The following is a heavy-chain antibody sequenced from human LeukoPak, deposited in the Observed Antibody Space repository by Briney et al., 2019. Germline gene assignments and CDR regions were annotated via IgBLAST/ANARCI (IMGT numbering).Heavy chain of an antibody. CDR2: INPDSGGT. V-gene: IGHV1-2*02. CDR3: ARDRAAADFDY. CDR1: GYTFTDYY. J-gene: IGHJ4*02. D-gene: IGHD6-13*01. Sequence: VASVKVSCKASGYTFTDYYLHWVRQAPGQGLEWMGWINPDSGGTNYAQNFQGRVTMTRDTSISTAYMELSRLRSDDTAVYYCARDRAAADFDYWGQGTLVTVSS.